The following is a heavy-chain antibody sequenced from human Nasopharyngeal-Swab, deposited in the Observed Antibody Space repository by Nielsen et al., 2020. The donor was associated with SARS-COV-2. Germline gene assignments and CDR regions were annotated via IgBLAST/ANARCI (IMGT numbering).Heavy chain of an antibody. CDR1: GGSFSGYY. Sequence: SETLSLTCAVYGGSFSGYYWSWIRQPPGKGLEWIGEINHSGSTNYNPSLKSRVTISVDTSKNQFSLKLSSVTAADTAVYYCARGVPRVTRGAFDIWGQGTMVTVSS. D-gene: IGHD2-2*01. J-gene: IGHJ3*02. CDR2: INHSGST. CDR3: ARGVPRVTRGAFDI. V-gene: IGHV4-34*01.